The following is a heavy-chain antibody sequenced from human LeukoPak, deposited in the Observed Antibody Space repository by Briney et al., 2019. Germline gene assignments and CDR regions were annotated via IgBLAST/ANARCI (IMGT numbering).Heavy chain of an antibody. CDR2: ISGSGGST. Sequence: QSGGSLRLSCAASGFTFSSYAMSWVRQAPGKGLEWVSAISGSGGSTYYADSVEGRFTISRDNSKITLYLQMNSLRAEDTAVYYCAKDPGSSWYEGWFDPWGQGTLVTVSS. CDR1: GFTFSSYA. D-gene: IGHD6-13*01. V-gene: IGHV3-23*01. J-gene: IGHJ5*02. CDR3: AKDPGSSWYEGWFDP.